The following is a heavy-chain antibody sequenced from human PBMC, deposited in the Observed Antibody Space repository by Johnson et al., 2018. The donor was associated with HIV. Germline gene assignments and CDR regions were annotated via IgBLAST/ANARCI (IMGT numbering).Heavy chain of an antibody. CDR3: AREGTLGAFDI. CDR2: ISYDGSNK. CDR1: GFTFSSYG. D-gene: IGHD1-1*01. J-gene: IGHJ3*02. V-gene: IGHV3-30*19. Sequence: QMLLVESGGGVVQPGRSLRLSCAASGFTFSSYGMHWVRQAPGKGLEWVAVISYDGSNKNHADSVKGRFTISRDNSKNTLYLQMNSLRAEDMAVYYCAREGTLGAFDIWGQGTMVTVSS.